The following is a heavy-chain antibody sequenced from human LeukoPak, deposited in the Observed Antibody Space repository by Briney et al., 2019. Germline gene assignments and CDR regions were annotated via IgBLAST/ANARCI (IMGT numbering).Heavy chain of an antibody. V-gene: IGHV3-23*01. Sequence: GGSLRLPCAASGFTFSSYAMSWVRQAPGKGLEWVSAISGSGGSTYYADSVKGRFTISRDNSKNTLYLQMNSLRAEDTAVYYCARPGAYGSGSYTENWGQGTLVTVSS. CDR1: GFTFSSYA. D-gene: IGHD3-10*01. CDR3: ARPGAYGSGSYTEN. CDR2: ISGSGGST. J-gene: IGHJ4*02.